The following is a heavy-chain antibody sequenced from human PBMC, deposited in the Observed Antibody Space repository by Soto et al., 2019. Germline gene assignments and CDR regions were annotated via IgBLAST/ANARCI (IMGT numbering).Heavy chain of an antibody. J-gene: IGHJ4*01. D-gene: IGHD6-19*01. CDR3: AREPAPYTSGWYGINF. Sequence: GGSLRLSCAASGFMFSAYAMLWVRQAPGKGLAWVAAISYDGTNKYYANSMNGRFTSSRDNSANTLFLQVNSLRREDTAMYYCAREPAPYTSGWYGINFWGHGTLVIVSS. CDR1: GFMFSAYA. V-gene: IGHV3-30*04. CDR2: ISYDGTNK.